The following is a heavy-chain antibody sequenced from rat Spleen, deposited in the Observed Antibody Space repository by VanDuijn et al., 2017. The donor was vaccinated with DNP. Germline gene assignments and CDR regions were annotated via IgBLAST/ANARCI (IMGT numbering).Heavy chain of an antibody. CDR3: ARLGYISYIPSYLFFDF. V-gene: IGHV5-31*01. CDR2: ITSSGGST. J-gene: IGHJ1*01. Sequence: EVQLVESGGDLVQPGRSLKLSCVASGFTFNKYWMAWIRQVPGRGLEWVASITSSGGSTYYPDSVKGRCTISRDNAKTTLYQQLDSLRSEDTATYYCARLGYISYIPSYLFFDFWGPGTMVTVSS. CDR1: GFTFNKYW. D-gene: IGHD1-2*01.